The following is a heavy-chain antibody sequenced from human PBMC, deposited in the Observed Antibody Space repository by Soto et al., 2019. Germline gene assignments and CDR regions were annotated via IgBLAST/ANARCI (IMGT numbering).Heavy chain of an antibody. V-gene: IGHV5-10-1*01. Sequence: PGESLKICCKGSGYSFTSYWISWVRQMPGKGLEWMGRIDPSDSYTNYSPSFQGHVTISADKSISPAYLQWSSLKASDTAMYYCARHGVFQRRDGYQSAFDIWGQGTMVTVSS. D-gene: IGHD5-12*01. CDR2: IDPSDSYT. CDR1: GYSFTSYW. J-gene: IGHJ3*02. CDR3: ARHGVFQRRDGYQSAFDI.